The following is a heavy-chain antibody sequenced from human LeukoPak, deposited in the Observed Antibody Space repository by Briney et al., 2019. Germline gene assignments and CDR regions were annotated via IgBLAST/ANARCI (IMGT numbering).Heavy chain of an antibody. CDR2: ISWNSGGI. Sequence: GRSLRLSCAASGFTFDDYAMHWVRQAPGKGLEWVSGISWNSGGIGYADSVKGRFTISRDNAKNSLYLQMNSLRAEDTAVYYCARAWGSFDYWGQGTLVTVSS. J-gene: IGHJ4*02. V-gene: IGHV3-9*01. D-gene: IGHD7-27*01. CDR3: ARAWGSFDY. CDR1: GFTFDDYA.